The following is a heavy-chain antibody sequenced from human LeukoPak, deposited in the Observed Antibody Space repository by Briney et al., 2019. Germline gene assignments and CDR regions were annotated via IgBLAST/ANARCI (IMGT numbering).Heavy chain of an antibody. CDR2: IGISSGNT. J-gene: IGHJ4*01. Sequence: SGGSLRLSCAASGFNFIDYSMNWVRQAPGKGLEWISYIGISSGNTKYADSVKGRFTISRDKARNSLYLQMNSLRAEDTAVYYCARDHRYAFDNWGHGTLVTVSS. CDR3: ARDHRYAFDN. D-gene: IGHD5-12*01. V-gene: IGHV3-48*01. CDR1: GFNFIDYS.